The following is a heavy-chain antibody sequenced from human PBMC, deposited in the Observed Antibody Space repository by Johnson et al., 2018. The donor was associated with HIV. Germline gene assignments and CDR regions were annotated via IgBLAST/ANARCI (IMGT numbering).Heavy chain of an antibody. CDR3: ASQVRGLRLGVDAFDI. CDR1: GFTFSSYG. Sequence: QMLLVESGGGVVQPGRSLRLSCAASGFTFSSYGMHWVSQAPGKGLEWVAVISYDGSNKSYTDSVRGRFTHSRDNSKNPLYLQMSSLRAGDTAVYFCASQVRGLRLGVDAFDIWGQGTMVTVSS. J-gene: IGHJ3*02. CDR2: ISYDGSNK. D-gene: IGHD3-16*01. V-gene: IGHV3-30*03.